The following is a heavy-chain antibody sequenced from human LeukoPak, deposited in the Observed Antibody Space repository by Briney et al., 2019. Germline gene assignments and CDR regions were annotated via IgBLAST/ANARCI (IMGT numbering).Heavy chain of an antibody. J-gene: IGHJ4*02. CDR2: ISYDGSNK. D-gene: IGHD3-10*01. Sequence: SGGSLRLSCAASGFIFSSYAMSWVRQAPGKGQEWVAVISYDGSNKYYADSVKGRFTISRDNSKNTLYLQMNSLRAEDTAVYYCAKDERYYYGSGSYNLDYWGQGTLVTVSS. V-gene: IGHV3-30*18. CDR3: AKDERYYYGSGSYNLDY. CDR1: GFIFSSYA.